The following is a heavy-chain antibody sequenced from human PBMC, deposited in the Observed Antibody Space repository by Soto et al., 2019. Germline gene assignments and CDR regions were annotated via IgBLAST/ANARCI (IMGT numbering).Heavy chain of an antibody. CDR2: LYYSGTT. Sequence: QLQLQESGPGLVKPSETLSLTCTVSGGSLSSSSYFWVWIRQPPGKGLEWIGNLYYSGTTYYNPSPKSRVTTSVDTSKNQFSLRLSSVTAADTAVYYCTSLDYGDFGIDYWGQGTLVTVSS. D-gene: IGHD4-17*01. CDR3: TSLDYGDFGIDY. J-gene: IGHJ4*02. V-gene: IGHV4-39*01. CDR1: GGSLSSSSYF.